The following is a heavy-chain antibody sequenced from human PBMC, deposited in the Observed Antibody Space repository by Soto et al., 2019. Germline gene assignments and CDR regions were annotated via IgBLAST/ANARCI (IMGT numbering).Heavy chain of an antibody. CDR3: ARDRDYYSDNSDKYHYHSAMDV. CDR2: ISAYSDRT. V-gene: IGHV1-18*04. D-gene: IGHD3-22*01. J-gene: IGHJ6*02. Sequence: QVQLVQSGTEVKKPGASVKVSCKASGYTFTNYAISWVRQAPGQGLEWMGWISAYSDRTNYAQKLQGRVTMTTDTATSTAYLEVRSLRSDDTAVYYCARDRDYYSDNSDKYHYHSAMDVWGQGTTVTISS. CDR1: GYTFTNYA.